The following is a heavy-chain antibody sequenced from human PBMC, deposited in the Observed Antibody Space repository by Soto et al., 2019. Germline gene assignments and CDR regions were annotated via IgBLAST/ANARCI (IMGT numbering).Heavy chain of an antibody. J-gene: IGHJ4*02. Sequence: QVQLVQSGAEVKKPGSSVKVSCKASGGTFSSYTISWVRQAPGQGLEWMGGIIPIFGAAKYAQNFQDRLTVTADESTSTGDMELSSLRSEDTALYYCAQDASGNSLAYWGQGTLVIVSS. CDR3: AQDASGNSLAY. CDR2: IIPIFGAA. CDR1: GGTFSSYT. V-gene: IGHV1-69*01. D-gene: IGHD1-26*01.